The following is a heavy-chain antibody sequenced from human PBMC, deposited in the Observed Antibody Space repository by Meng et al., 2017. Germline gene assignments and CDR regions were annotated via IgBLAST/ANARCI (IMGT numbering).Heavy chain of an antibody. CDR2: IYFSGST. CDR1: GGSISSGGYY. J-gene: IGHJ5*02. D-gene: IGHD5-12*01. CDR3: ASKGGLSTYNWFDP. V-gene: IGHV4-31*03. Sequence: QESGPGLVKPSQPLSLTCTVSGGSISSGGYYWSWIRQHPGKGLEWIGYIYFSGSTYYNPSLKSRVTISVDTSKNQFSLKLSSVTAADTAVYYCASKGGLSTYNWFDPWGQGTLVTVSS.